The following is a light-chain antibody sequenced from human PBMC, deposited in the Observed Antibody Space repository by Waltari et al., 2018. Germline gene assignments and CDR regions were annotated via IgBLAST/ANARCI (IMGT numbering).Light chain of an antibody. CDR2: SAS. CDR3: QQRSNWPRT. CDR1: QSVSSY. J-gene: IGKJ1*01. Sequence: EIVLTQSPATLSFSPGEMATLSCKASQSVSSYLAWYQQKPGQAPRLLIYSASTRATGLPARFSGSGSGTDFTLTISSLEPEDFAVYYCQQRSNWPRTFGQGTKVEI. V-gene: IGKV3-11*01.